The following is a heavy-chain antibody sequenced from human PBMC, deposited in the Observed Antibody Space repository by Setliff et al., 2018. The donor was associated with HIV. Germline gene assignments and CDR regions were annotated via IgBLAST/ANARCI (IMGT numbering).Heavy chain of an antibody. Sequence: PSETLSLTCTVSGGSISSHYWSWIRQPPGKGLEWIGHIYTSGSTNYNPSLQSRVTMSVGTSKNQFSLKLSSVTAADTAVYYCARCYYNFWSGYPLDYMDVWGKGTTVTAP. J-gene: IGHJ6*03. V-gene: IGHV4-4*08. CDR2: IYTSGST. CDR3: ARCYYNFWSGYPLDYMDV. CDR1: GGSISSHY. D-gene: IGHD3-3*01.